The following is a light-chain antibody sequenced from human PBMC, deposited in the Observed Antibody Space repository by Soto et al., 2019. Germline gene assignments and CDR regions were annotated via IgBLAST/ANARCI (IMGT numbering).Light chain of an antibody. CDR3: MQALQTPYS. CDR1: QSLLHRNGYSS. V-gene: IGKV2-28*01. CDR2: LAS. Sequence: DIVMTQSPLSLPVSPGEPASISCRSSQSLLHRNGYSSLDWYLQKPGQSPRLLIYLASTRASGVPDKFRASGSGTVFTLKISRVDAEDVGIYYCMQALQTPYSFGQGTKLEI. J-gene: IGKJ2*01.